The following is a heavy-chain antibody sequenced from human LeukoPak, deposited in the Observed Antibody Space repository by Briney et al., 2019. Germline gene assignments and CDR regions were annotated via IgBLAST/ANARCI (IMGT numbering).Heavy chain of an antibody. V-gene: IGHV4-30-2*01. Sequence: SQTLSLTCAVSGGSISSGGYSWSWIGQPPGKGLEWIGYIYHSGSTYYNPSLKSRVTISVDRSKNQFSLKLSSVTAADTAVYYCAREYGYGSGSAGSWFDPWGQGTLVTVYS. J-gene: IGHJ5*02. CDR3: AREYGYGSGSAGSWFDP. CDR2: IYHSGST. D-gene: IGHD3-10*01. CDR1: GGSISSGGYS.